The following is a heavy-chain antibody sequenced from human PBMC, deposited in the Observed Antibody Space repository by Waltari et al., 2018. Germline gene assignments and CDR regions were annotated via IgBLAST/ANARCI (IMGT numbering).Heavy chain of an antibody. D-gene: IGHD6-13*01. CDR2: INQDGSEK. J-gene: IGHJ4*02. CDR1: GFPFSNNW. Sequence: EVQLVESGGGLVQPGGSLRLSCAASGFPFSNNWMTWVRQAPGKGLEWVANINQDGSEKDSVESVKGRFTISRDNAKNSLYLQLNSLRADDTAVYYCTRGGDDSSWYWRNWGQGTLVTVSS. V-gene: IGHV3-7*01. CDR3: TRGGDDSSWYWRN.